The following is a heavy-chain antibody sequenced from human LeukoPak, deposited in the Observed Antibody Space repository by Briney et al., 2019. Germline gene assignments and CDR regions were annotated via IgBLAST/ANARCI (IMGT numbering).Heavy chain of an antibody. Sequence: SETLSLTCTVSGGSISSYSWSWMRQPAGKGLEWIGRIYPRESPNYNPSLKSRVTISVDTSKNQFSLKLSSVTAADTAVYYCARHTTGIAAAETGGFDYWGQGTLVTVSS. CDR2: IYPRESP. CDR1: GGSISSYS. V-gene: IGHV4-4*07. D-gene: IGHD6-13*01. CDR3: ARHTTGIAAAETGGFDY. J-gene: IGHJ4*02.